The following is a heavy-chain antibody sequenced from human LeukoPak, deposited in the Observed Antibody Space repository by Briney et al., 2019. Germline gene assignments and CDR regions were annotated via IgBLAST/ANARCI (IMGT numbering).Heavy chain of an antibody. Sequence: GGSLRLSCAASGFTLSSYSMTWVRQAPGKGLEWVSYISSSSRTIYYADSVKGRFTISRDNAKNALYLQMNSLRDEDTAVYYCARVQGGSGTYFDHWGQGTLVTVSS. J-gene: IGHJ4*02. CDR2: ISSSSRTI. CDR1: GFTLSSYS. CDR3: ARVQGGSGTYFDH. V-gene: IGHV3-48*02. D-gene: IGHD3-10*01.